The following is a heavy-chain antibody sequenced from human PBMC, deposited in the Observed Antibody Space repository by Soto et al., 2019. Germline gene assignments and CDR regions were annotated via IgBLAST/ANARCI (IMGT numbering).Heavy chain of an antibody. J-gene: IGHJ5*02. D-gene: IGHD3-22*01. V-gene: IGHV4-31*03. CDR1: GGSISSGGYY. CDR3: ARAGGGRYFHDSSGYRRSNWFDP. CDR2: MYYSGSS. Sequence: SETLSLTCTVSGGSISSGGYYWSWIRQHPGKGLEWIGYMYYSGSSYYNPSLKSRVTISVDTSKNQFSLTLSSVTAADTAMYYCARAGGGRYFHDSSGYRRSNWFDPWGQGTLVTSPQ.